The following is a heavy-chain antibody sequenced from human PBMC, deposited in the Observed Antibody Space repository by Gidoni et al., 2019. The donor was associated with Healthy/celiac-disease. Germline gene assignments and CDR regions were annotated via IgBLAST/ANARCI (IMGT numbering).Heavy chain of an antibody. D-gene: IGHD4-17*01. Sequence: EVQLVESGGGLVPPGGSLRRSCAASGFTFSSYDMHWVRQSTGKGLEWVSAIGTAGDPYYPGSVKGRFTISRENAKNSLYLQMNSLRAGDTAVYYCARGGYGDSYYYYGMDVWGQGTTVTVSS. J-gene: IGHJ6*02. CDR2: IGTAGDP. V-gene: IGHV3-13*05. CDR3: ARGGYGDSYYYYGMDV. CDR1: GFTFSSYD.